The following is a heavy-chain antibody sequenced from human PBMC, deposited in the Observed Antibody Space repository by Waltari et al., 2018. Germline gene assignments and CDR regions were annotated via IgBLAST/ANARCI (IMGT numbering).Heavy chain of an antibody. CDR2: IYSSGSN. D-gene: IGHD6-13*01. CDR1: GGSISSYY. CDR3: ARAQQQLAPRRISFFDY. J-gene: IGHJ4*02. Sequence: QVQLQESGPGLVKPSETLSITSTVSGGSISSYYCSWIRQPPGKGLWWIGYIYSSGSNNDNPTLKSRVTISVDTSKNQFSLKLSSVTAADTAVYYCARAQQQLAPRRISFFDYWGQGTLVTVSS. V-gene: IGHV4-59*01.